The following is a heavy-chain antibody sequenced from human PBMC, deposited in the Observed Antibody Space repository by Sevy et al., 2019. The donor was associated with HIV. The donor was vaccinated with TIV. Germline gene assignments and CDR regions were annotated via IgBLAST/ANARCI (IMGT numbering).Heavy chain of an antibody. Sequence: GGSLRLSCAASGFTFSDYYMSWIRQAPGKGLEWVSYISSSGSTIYYADSVKGRFTISRDNAKNSLYPQMNSLRAEDTAVYYCARDEGGYSSIKGYYGMDVWGQGTTVTVSS. CDR3: ARDEGGYSSIKGYYGMDV. J-gene: IGHJ6*02. CDR1: GFTFSDYY. D-gene: IGHD6-13*01. V-gene: IGHV3-11*01. CDR2: ISSSGSTI.